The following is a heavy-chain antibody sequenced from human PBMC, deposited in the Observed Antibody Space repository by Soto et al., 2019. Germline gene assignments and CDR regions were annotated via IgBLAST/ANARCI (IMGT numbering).Heavy chain of an antibody. D-gene: IGHD1-1*01. Sequence: GGSLRLSCSASGFTFSSYAMHWVRQAPGKGLEYVSAISSNGGSTYYADSVKGRFTISRDNSKNTLYLQMSSLRAEDTAVYYCVKELPPPTRGAHHWGQGTLVTVSS. CDR2: ISSNGGST. V-gene: IGHV3-64D*08. J-gene: IGHJ5*02. CDR3: VKELPPPTRGAHH. CDR1: GFTFSSYA.